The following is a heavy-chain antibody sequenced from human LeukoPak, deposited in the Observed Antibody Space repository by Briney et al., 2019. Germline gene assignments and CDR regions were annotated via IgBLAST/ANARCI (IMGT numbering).Heavy chain of an antibody. V-gene: IGHV3-23*01. CDR1: GFTFSSYG. CDR3: AKSFGAAGYYYMDV. J-gene: IGHJ6*03. D-gene: IGHD3-10*01. CDR2: ISGSGGST. Sequence: GGSLRLSCAASGFTFSSYGMSWVRQAPGKGLEWVSAISGSGGSTYYADSVKGRFTISRDNPKNTLYLQMNSLRAEDTAVYYCAKSFGAAGYYYMDVWGKGTTVTISS.